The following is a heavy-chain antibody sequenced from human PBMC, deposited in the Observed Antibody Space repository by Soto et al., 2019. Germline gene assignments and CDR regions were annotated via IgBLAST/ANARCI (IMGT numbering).Heavy chain of an antibody. CDR3: ARDSPQWLPMGGENWFDP. CDR1: GYTFTSYG. J-gene: IGHJ5*02. D-gene: IGHD6-19*01. CDR2: ISAYNGNT. Sequence: QVQLVQSGAEVKKPGASVKVSCKASGYTFTSYGISWVRQAPGQGLEWMGWISAYNGNTNYAQKLQGRVTMTTDTSTSTAYMELRSLGSDDTAVYYCARDSPQWLPMGGENWFDPWGQGTLVTVSS. V-gene: IGHV1-18*01.